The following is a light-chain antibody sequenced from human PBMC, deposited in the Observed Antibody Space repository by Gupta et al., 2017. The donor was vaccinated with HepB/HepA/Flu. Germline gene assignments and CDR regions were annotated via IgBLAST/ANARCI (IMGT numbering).Light chain of an antibody. Sequence: QSVLTQPASVPGSPGQSITISCTGTSGDIGSYNYISWYQQYPGKVPKLVVYDVTNRPSGVSNHFFGSKSGNTASLTISGLQAEDETDYYCSSYTSSSTLIFGGGTKLTVL. J-gene: IGLJ2*01. CDR1: SGDIGSYNY. CDR3: SSYTSSSTLI. V-gene: IGLV2-14*03. CDR2: DVT.